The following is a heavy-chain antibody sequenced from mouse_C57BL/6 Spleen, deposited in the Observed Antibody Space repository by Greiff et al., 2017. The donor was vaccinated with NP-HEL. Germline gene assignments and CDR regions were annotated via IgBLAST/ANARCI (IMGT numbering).Heavy chain of an antibody. V-gene: IGHV5-17*01. D-gene: IGHD2-1*01. CDR2: ISSGSSTI. J-gene: IGHJ1*03. CDR3: ARAPYYYGNSWYFDV. Sequence: EVHLVESGGGLVKPGGSLKLSCAASGFTFSDYGMHWVRQAPEKGLEWVAYISSGSSTIYYADTVKGRFTISRDNAKNTLFLQMTSLRSEDTAMYYCARAPYYYGNSWYFDVWGTGTTVTVSS. CDR1: GFTFSDYG.